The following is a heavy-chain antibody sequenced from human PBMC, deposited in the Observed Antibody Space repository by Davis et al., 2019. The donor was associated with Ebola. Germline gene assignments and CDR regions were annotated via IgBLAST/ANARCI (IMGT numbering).Heavy chain of an antibody. Sequence: PGGSLRLSCAASGFTFSSYTMNWVRQAPGKGLEWVSAISGSGGSTYYADSVKGRFTISRDNSKNTLYLQMNSLRAEDTAVYYCAKAPKEWPPSYFDYWGQGTLVTVSS. CDR3: AKAPKEWPPSYFDY. J-gene: IGHJ4*02. CDR1: GFTFSSYT. CDR2: ISGSGGST. D-gene: IGHD3-3*01. V-gene: IGHV3-23*01.